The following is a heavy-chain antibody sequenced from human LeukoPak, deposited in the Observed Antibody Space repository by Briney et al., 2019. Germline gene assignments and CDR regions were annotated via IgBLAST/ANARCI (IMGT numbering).Heavy chain of an antibody. Sequence: SETLSLTCTVSGDSISSGNYWGWIRQPPGKGLEWIGSIFHTGSTYFNLSLKSRVTISVDTSKNQFSLRLSSVTAADTAVYYCARDTYLRGYSPWGGQGTLVTVSS. V-gene: IGHV4-38-2*02. CDR2: IFHTGST. D-gene: IGHD5-18*01. CDR1: GDSISSGNY. CDR3: ARDTYLRGYSPW. J-gene: IGHJ4*02.